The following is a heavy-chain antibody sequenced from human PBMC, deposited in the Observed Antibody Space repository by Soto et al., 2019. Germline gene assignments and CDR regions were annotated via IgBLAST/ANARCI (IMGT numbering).Heavy chain of an antibody. Sequence: GGSLRLSCAASGFTFSDYYMSWIRQAPGKGLEWVSYISSSGSTIYYADSVKGRFTISRDNAKNSLYLQMNSLRAEDAAVYYCARYSHYDFWTAYFFDFSGQGTLLTGSS. CDR2: ISSSGSTI. J-gene: IGHJ4*02. D-gene: IGHD3-3*01. CDR1: GFTFSDYY. CDR3: ARYSHYDFWTAYFFDF. V-gene: IGHV3-11*01.